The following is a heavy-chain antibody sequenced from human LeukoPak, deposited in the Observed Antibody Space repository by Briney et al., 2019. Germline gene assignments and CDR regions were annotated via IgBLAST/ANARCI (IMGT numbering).Heavy chain of an antibody. Sequence: ASVKVSFKASGYTFTTHDINWVRQATGQGLEWLGWMSPNSGDTGYAQKFQGRVTMTSDSSISTAYMELSSLRSEDTAIYYCVRTPPNWGFDYWGQGTLVTVSS. CDR3: VRTPPNWGFDY. J-gene: IGHJ4*02. D-gene: IGHD7-27*01. CDR1: GYTFTTHD. CDR2: MSPNSGDT. V-gene: IGHV1-8*01.